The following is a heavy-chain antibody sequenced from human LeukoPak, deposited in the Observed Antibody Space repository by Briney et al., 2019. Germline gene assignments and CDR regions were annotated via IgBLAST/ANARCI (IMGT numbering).Heavy chain of an antibody. J-gene: IGHJ4*02. CDR1: GGSFTSYY. V-gene: IGHV4-4*09. Sequence: TSETLSLTCTVSGGSFTSYYWSWIRQPPGKGLEWIGYIYTSGGANYNPSFRNRVTMSVDTSKNQFSLRLSSVTAADTAVYFCARLLEIKQFDYWGQGTLVTVSS. CDR2: IYTSGGA. CDR3: ARLLEIKQFDY. D-gene: IGHD3-3*01.